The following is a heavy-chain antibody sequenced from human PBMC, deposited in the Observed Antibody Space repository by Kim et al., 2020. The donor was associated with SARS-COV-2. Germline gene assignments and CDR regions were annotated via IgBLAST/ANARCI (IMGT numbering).Heavy chain of an antibody. V-gene: IGHV3-48*04. CDR2: VSGSGTTT. CDR1: GFTFSSYS. D-gene: IGHD2-15*01. Sequence: GGSLRLSWATSGFTFSSYSMNWVRQAPGKGLEWVSHVSGSGTTTKYADSVKGRFTISRDNAKNSLYQQMNGLRAEDTAVYYCVRENYWAFDIWGQGTMVTVSS. J-gene: IGHJ3*02. CDR3: VRENYWAFDI.